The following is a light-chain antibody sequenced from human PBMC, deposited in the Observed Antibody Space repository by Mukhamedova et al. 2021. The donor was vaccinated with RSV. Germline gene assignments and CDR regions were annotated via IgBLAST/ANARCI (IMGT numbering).Light chain of an antibody. CDR2: END. J-gene: IGLJ1*01. CDR1: KLGGKC. CDR3: HSWDSHVFL. V-gene: IGLV3-1*01. Sequence: ITCSGDKLGGKCASWFQQKPGQSPLLVIYENDKRPSGIPERFSGSTSGNTATLTIIGTQAVDEADYYCHSWDSHVFLFGTGTKVTV.